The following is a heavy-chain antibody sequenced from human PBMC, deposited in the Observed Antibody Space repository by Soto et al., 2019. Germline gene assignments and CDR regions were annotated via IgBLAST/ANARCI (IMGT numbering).Heavy chain of an antibody. CDR3: AKEGNRVRGPDY. D-gene: IGHD3-10*01. CDR2: ISSSSSTI. J-gene: IGHJ4*02. CDR1: GFTFSCYA. Sequence: GGALRLSCATPGFTFSCYAMPWVRQAPGKGLEWVSYISSSSSTIYYADSVKGRFTISRDNAKNSLYLQMNSLRAEDTAVYYCAKEGNRVRGPDYWGQGTLVTAPQ. V-gene: IGHV3-48*01.